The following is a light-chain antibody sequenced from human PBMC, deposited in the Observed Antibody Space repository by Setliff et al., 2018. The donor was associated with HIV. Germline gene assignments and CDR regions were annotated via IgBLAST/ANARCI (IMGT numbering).Light chain of an antibody. CDR2: QAS. CDR1: SGDVGRYNL. V-gene: IGLV2-23*01. CDR3: CSNTGSNTYV. J-gene: IGLJ1*01. Sequence: QSVLTQPASVSGSPGQSITISCTGTSGDVGRYNLVSWYQQPPGKPPKLMIYQASKRPSGVSNRFSGSKSGNTASLTISGLQAEDEADYYCCSNTGSNTYVFGTGTKVTVL.